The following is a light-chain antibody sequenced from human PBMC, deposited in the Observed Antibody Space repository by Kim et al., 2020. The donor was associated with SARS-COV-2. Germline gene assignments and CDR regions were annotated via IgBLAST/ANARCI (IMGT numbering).Light chain of an antibody. CDR1: QDVSSW. Sequence: DIQMTQSPSSVSASVGDRVIIACRASQDVSSWLAWYQQKPGKAPKLVIYSASTLQTGVPPRFSGSVSGTEFTLTIRSLQPEDIATYYCQQANSFPLTFGGGPKVEI. CDR3: QQANSFPLT. V-gene: IGKV1-12*01. J-gene: IGKJ4*01. CDR2: SAS.